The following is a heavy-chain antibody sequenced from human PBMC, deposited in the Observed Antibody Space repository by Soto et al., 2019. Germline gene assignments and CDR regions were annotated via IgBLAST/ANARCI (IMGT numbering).Heavy chain of an antibody. Sequence: PSETLSLTCTVSGGSISSSSYYWGWIRQPPGKGLEWIGSIYYSGSSYYNPSLKSRVTISVDTSKNQFSLKLSSVTAADTAVYYCASRLGGYSFDYWGQGTMGTVSS. CDR2: IYYSGSS. CDR1: GGSISSSSYY. V-gene: IGHV4-39*01. D-gene: IGHD5-12*01. CDR3: ASRLGGYSFDY. J-gene: IGHJ4*02.